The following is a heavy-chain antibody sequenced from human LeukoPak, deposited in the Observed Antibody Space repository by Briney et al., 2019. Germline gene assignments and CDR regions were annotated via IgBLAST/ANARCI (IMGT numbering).Heavy chain of an antibody. CDR3: ARFREGEAFDY. Sequence: NPSETLSLTCAVYGGSFGGYYWSWIRQPPGKGLEWIGEINHSGSTNYNPSLKSRVTISVDTSKNQFSLKLSSVTAADTAVYYCARFREGEAFDYWGQGTLVTVSS. CDR2: INHSGST. J-gene: IGHJ4*02. CDR1: GGSFGGYY. D-gene: IGHD3-10*01. V-gene: IGHV4-34*01.